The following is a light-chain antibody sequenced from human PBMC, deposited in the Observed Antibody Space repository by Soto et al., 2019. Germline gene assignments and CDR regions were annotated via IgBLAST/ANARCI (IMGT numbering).Light chain of an antibody. J-gene: IGKJ1*01. CDR3: QQYKSYFRT. CDR1: QSISSW. Sequence: DIQMTQSPSTLSASVGYRVTITCRASQSISSWLAWYQQKPGKAPKLLIYQASSLQSGVPSRFSGSGSETEFTLTISSLLPDDFATYFCQQYKSYFRTFGQGTKVDIK. V-gene: IGKV1-5*03. CDR2: QAS.